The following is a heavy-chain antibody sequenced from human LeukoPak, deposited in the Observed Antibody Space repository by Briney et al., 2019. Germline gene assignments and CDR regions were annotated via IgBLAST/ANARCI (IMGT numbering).Heavy chain of an antibody. CDR1: GGSISSGGYY. CDR3: AGGGRIAARPWIDY. D-gene: IGHD6-6*01. V-gene: IGHV4-31*03. J-gene: IGHJ4*02. Sequence: SETLSLTCTVSGGSISSGGYYWSWLRQHPGKGLEWIGYIYYSGSTYYNPSLKSRVTISVDTSKNQFSLKLSSVTAADTAVYYCAGGGRIAARPWIDYWGQGTLVTVSS. CDR2: IYYSGST.